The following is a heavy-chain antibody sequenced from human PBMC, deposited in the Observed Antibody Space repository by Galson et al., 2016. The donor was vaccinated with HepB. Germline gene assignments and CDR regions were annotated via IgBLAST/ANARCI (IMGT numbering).Heavy chain of an antibody. D-gene: IGHD3-16*02. CDR1: GFSFNTCA. Sequence: FLRLSCAASGFSFNTCAMTWVRQAPGKGLEWVSTISGRDISTYYADSVKARITISRGTSNNTLYLHLPSLRADDTAVYSCAKGVYRRESLNVAFDFWGQGTLVTVSS. CDR2: ISGRDIST. V-gene: IGHV3-23*01. CDR3: AKGVYRRESLNVAFDF. J-gene: IGHJ3*01.